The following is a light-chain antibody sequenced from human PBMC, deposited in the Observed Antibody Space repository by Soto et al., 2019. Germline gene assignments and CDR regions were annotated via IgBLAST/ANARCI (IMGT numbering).Light chain of an antibody. Sequence: DIQMTQSPSTLSASVGDRVTSTCRASQSINNWLAWYQQKPGKAPKLFIFKASTLEIGVPSRFSCSGSGTEFTLSISSLQPDDFATYFCQQYESFPRTFGQGTKVEMK. CDR2: KAS. CDR3: QQYESFPRT. V-gene: IGKV1-5*03. J-gene: IGKJ1*01. CDR1: QSINNW.